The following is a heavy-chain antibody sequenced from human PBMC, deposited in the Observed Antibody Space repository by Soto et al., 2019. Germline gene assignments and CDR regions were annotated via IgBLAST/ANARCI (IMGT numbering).Heavy chain of an antibody. D-gene: IGHD3-10*02. CDR3: ARDRHSVTVACSSSDS. J-gene: IGHJ5*01. CDR1: GVSITDNY. Sequence: PSETLSLTCSVSGVSITDNYWTWVRQPPGMRLEWIGYIHGSGITNYNPSLKSRVAMSVDASRNQVSLRLRSVTAADTAVYYCARDRHSVTVACSSSDSWGQGTLVTVYS. V-gene: IGHV4-4*08. CDR2: IHGSGIT.